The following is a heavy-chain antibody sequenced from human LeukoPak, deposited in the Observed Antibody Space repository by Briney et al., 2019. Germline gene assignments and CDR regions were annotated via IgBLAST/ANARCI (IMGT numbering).Heavy chain of an antibody. CDR1: GFTFSSYA. CDR2: ISGSGGST. D-gene: IGHD2-2*01. CDR3: AKAQRYCSSTSCHEGWFDP. J-gene: IGHJ5*02. Sequence: GGSLRLSCAASGFTFSSYAMSWVRQAPGKGLEWVSAISGSGGSTYYAGSVKGRFTISRDNSKNTLYLQMNSLRAEDTAVYYCAKAQRYCSSTSCHEGWFDPWGQGTLVTVSS. V-gene: IGHV3-23*01.